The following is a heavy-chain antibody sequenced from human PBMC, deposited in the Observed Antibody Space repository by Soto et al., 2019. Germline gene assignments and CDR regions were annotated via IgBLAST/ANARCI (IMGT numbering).Heavy chain of an antibody. J-gene: IGHJ4*02. V-gene: IGHV5-10-1*01. CDR2: IDPSDSQT. CDR1: GYSFAGYG. Sequence: GESLKISCKGSGYSFAGYGITWVRQKPGKGLEWMGRIDPSDSQTYYSPSFRGHATISATKSITTVFLQWSSLRASDTAMYYCARQIYDSDTGPNFQYYFDSWGQGTPVTVSS. D-gene: IGHD3-22*01. CDR3: ARQIYDSDTGPNFQYYFDS.